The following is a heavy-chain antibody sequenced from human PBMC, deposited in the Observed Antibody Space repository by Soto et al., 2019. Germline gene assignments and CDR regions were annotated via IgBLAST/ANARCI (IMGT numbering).Heavy chain of an antibody. CDR3: GKNIHWYK. V-gene: IGHV1-2*04. J-gene: IGHJ4*02. Sequence: ASVKVSCQASGYTFTSYGMSWVRQAPGQGLEWMGWIDPNSGVTDYAQKLQGWVTMTRDTSISTVYMELSRLTSDDTAVYYCGKNIHWYKGARGTPLPISS. D-gene: IGHD1-1*01. CDR1: GYTFTSYG. CDR2: IDPNSGVT.